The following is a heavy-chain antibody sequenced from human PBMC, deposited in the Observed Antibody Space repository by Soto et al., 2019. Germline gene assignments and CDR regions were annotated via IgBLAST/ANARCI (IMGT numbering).Heavy chain of an antibody. V-gene: IGHV1-69*06. CDR1: GGTFSSYA. CDR2: IIPIFGTA. Sequence: SVKVSCKASGGTFSSYAISWVRQAPGQGLEWMGGIIPIFGTANYAQKFQGRVTITADKSTSTAYMELSSLRSEDTAVYYCARDYLRGYSNGAREGYDYGMDVW. CDR3: ARDYLRGYSNGAREGYDYGMDV. J-gene: IGHJ6*01. D-gene: IGHD5-18*01.